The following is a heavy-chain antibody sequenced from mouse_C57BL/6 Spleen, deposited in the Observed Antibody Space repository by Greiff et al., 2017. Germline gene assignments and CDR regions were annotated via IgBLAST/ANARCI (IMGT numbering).Heavy chain of an antibody. CDR1: GYTFTSYW. V-gene: IGHV1-52*01. CDR3: ARGGTRDYFDY. J-gene: IGHJ2*01. CDR2: IDPSDSET. Sequence: VKLQQPGAELVRPGSSVKLSCKASGYTFTSYWMHWVKQRPIQGLEWIGNIDPSDSETHYNQKFKDKATLTVDKSSSTAYMQLSSLTSEDSAVYYCARGGTRDYFDYWGQGTTLTVSS. D-gene: IGHD3-3*01.